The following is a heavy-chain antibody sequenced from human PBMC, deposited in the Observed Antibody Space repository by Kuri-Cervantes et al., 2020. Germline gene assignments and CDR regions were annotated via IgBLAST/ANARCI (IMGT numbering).Heavy chain of an antibody. J-gene: IGHJ4*02. Sequence: GGSLRLSCAASGLTFSDYAMTWVRQGPGKGLGWVSRFSGSGGTIYHADSVKGRITISRDNSKSTLFLQMDNLRVEDTSVYYCAKEIGKTGYVFEHWGQGTVVTVSS. CDR3: AKEIGKTGYVFEH. CDR2: FSGSGGTI. V-gene: IGHV3-23*01. CDR1: GLTFSDYA. D-gene: IGHD3-9*01.